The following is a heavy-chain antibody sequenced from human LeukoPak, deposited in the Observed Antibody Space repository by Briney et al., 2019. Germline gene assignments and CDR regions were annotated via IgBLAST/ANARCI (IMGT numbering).Heavy chain of an antibody. CDR1: GFTFSDYA. CDR3: AKLQGGPVTSSRFDY. V-gene: IGHV3-23*01. Sequence: GGSLRLSCAASGFTFSDYAMAWVRQTPGKGLEWVSSVFGGGHGALYIDSVRGRFTISRDISMKTIYRQMNNLRLEDTAVYYCAKLQGGPVTSSRFDYWCREALVTVVS. CDR2: VFGGGHGA. J-gene: IGHJ4*02. D-gene: IGHD2-2*01.